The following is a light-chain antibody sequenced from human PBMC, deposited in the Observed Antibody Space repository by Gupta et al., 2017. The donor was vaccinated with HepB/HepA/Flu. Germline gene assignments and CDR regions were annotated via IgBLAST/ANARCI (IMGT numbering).Light chain of an antibody. CDR3: LIWNNNIWV. CDR1: TDIYVGAYR. CDR2: YKSDSNT. V-gene: IGLV5-45*02. Sequence: QAVLTQPSSLSASPGASARLTCTLRTDIYVGAYRIYWYQPKPGSPPHYPLRYKSDSNTQRASGVPSRFSGSKDASANAGTLVISGLQAEDEADYYCLIWNNNIWVFGGGTKLTVL. J-gene: IGLJ3*02.